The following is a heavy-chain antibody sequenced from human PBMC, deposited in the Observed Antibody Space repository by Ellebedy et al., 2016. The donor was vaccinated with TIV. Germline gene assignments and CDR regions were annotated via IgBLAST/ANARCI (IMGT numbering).Heavy chain of an antibody. D-gene: IGHD6-19*01. CDR2: IYNDGSST. V-gene: IGHV3-74*01. Sequence: GESLKISCAASGFTFSNYWMHWVRQAPGKGLVWVSRIYNDGSSTSYADSVKGRFTISRDSSRNMMFLQMNSLRAEDTAVYYCTSPAVGHTTGCCRYYFDYWGLGTLVTVSS. CDR1: GFTFSNYW. J-gene: IGHJ4*02. CDR3: TSPAVGHTTGCCRYYFDY.